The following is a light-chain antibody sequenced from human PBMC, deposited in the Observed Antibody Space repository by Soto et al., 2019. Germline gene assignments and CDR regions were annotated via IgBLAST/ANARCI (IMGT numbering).Light chain of an antibody. CDR2: GVS. CDR3: SSYKTSSTVVV. J-gene: IGLJ2*01. Sequence: QSALTQPASVSGSPGQSITLSCSGTCSDVGGYNYVSWYQQYPGKAPKLMIFGVSDRPSGVSNRFSGSKSGNTASLTISGLQAEDDADYYCSSYKTSSTVVVFGGGT. V-gene: IGLV2-14*01. CDR1: CSDVGGYNY.